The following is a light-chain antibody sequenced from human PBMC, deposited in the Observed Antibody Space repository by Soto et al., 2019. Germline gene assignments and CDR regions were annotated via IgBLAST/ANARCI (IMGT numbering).Light chain of an antibody. J-gene: IGKJ1*01. CDR1: QGISTY. Sequence: DIQMTQSPSSLSASVGDRVTITCRASQGISTYLNWYQQKPGKTPKLLIYAASSLQSGVPSRFSGSGSGTDFTLTISSLQPEDFATYYCQQGYSTLWTFGQGTKVEIK. CDR3: QQGYSTLWT. CDR2: AAS. V-gene: IGKV1-39*01.